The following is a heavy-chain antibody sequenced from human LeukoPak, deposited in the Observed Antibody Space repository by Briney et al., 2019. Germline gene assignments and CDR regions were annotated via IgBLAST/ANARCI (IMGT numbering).Heavy chain of an antibody. V-gene: IGHV3-23*01. CDR2: ITGGGSR. CDR3: AKVRSVIVVVSDGFDI. J-gene: IGHJ3*02. D-gene: IGHD3-22*01. CDR1: GFTFNKYA. Sequence: GGSLRLSCAASGFTFNKYAMNWVRQAPGKGLEWVSGITGGGSRYYADSVKGRFTISRDNSKNTMSMEMNSLRAEDTAVYYCAKVRSVIVVVSDGFDIWGQGTMVTVSS.